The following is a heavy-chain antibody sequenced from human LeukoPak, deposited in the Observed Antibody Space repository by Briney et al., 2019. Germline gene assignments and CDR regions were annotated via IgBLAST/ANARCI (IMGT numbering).Heavy chain of an antibody. V-gene: IGHV1-2*02. Sequence: ASVKVSCKASGYTFSGYYIHWVRQAPGQGLEWMAWINPSNGDANYAQKFQGRVTMTRDTPISTAYMELTRLISDDTAVYYCARVGSSGWYVHPTLDYWGQGTLVTVSS. CDR3: ARVGSSGWYVHPTLDY. CDR1: GYTFSGYY. CDR2: INPSNGDA. J-gene: IGHJ4*02. D-gene: IGHD6-19*01.